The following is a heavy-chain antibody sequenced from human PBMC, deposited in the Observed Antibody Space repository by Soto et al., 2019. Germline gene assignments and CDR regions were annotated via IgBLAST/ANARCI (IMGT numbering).Heavy chain of an antibody. V-gene: IGHV3-9*01. CDR3: AKGAYYYDTDAFDI. J-gene: IGHJ3*02. CDR2: ISWNSGSI. CDR1: GFTFDDCA. Sequence: PGGSLRLSCAASGFTFDDCAMHWVRQAPGKGLEWVSGISWNSGSIGYADSVKGRFTISRDNAKNSLYLQMNSLRAEDTALYYCAKGAYYYDTDAFDIWGQGTMVIVSS. D-gene: IGHD3-22*01.